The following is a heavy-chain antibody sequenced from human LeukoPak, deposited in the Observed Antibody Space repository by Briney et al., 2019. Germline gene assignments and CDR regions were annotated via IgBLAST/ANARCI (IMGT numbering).Heavy chain of an antibody. CDR3: TLPSTYYYLDY. D-gene: IGHD2-2*01. V-gene: IGHV1-2*02. CDR2: INPNSGGT. J-gene: IGHJ4*02. CDR1: GFTFTGNY. Sequence: ASVKVSCKASGFTFTGNYIHWVRQAPGQGLEWMGWINPNSGGTNYAQKFQGRVTMTRDTSISTAYMELSRLRSDDTAVYYCTLPSTYYYLDYWGQGTLVTVSS.